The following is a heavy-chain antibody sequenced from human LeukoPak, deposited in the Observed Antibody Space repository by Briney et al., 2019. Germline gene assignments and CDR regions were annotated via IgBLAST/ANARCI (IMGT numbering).Heavy chain of an antibody. CDR3: AKTIRIHYGLDY. Sequence: GGSLRLSCAVSGITLSNYGMSWVRQAPGKGLEWVAGISDSGGSTNYADSVKGRFTISRDNPKNTLYLQMNSLRAEDTAVYYCAKTIRIHYGLDYWGQGTLVTVSS. D-gene: IGHD4-17*01. J-gene: IGHJ4*02. CDR2: ISDSGGST. V-gene: IGHV3-23*01. CDR1: GITLSNYG.